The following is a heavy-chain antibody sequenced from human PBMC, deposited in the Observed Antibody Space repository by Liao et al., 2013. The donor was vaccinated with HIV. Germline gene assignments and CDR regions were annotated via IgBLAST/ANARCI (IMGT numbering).Heavy chain of an antibody. V-gene: IGHV4-61*02. D-gene: IGHD5-18*01. CDR3: ARGGGYSYGYDWFDP. CDR2: IYTSGST. J-gene: IGHJ5*02. CDR1: GGSISSGSYY. Sequence: QVQLQESGPGLVKPSQTLSLTCTVSGGSISSGSYYWSWIRQPAGKGLEWIGRIYTSGSTNYNPSLKSRVTISVDTSKNQFSLKLSSVTAADTAVYYCARGGGYSYGYDWFDPWGQGTLVTVSS.